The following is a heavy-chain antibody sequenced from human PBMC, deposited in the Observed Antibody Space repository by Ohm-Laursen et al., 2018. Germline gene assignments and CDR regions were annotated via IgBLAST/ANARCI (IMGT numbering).Heavy chain of an antibody. V-gene: IGHV1-8*01. Sequence: ASVKVSCKTSGYTFTSYDINWVRQATGQGLEWMGWMNPNSGNTGYAQKFQGRVTMTRNTSISTAYMELSSLRSEDTAVYYCARGHYGNYYYGMDVWGQGTTVTVSS. CDR2: MNPNSGNT. D-gene: IGHD3-10*01. J-gene: IGHJ6*02. CDR3: ARGHYGNYYYGMDV. CDR1: GYTFTSYD.